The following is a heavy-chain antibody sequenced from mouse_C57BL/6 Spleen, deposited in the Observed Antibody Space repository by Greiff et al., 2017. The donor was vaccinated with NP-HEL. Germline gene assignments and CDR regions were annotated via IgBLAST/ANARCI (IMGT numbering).Heavy chain of an antibody. D-gene: IGHD2-4*01. CDR2: INTSNGGT. CDR3: ARNDFGGSY. J-gene: IGHJ3*01. Sequence: QVQLQQPGTELVKPGASVKLSCKASGFTFTSYWMHWVKQRPGQGLEWIGNINTSNGGTNYNEKFKSKATLTVDKTYSTDYMQLSSLTSENAAVYYCARNDFGGSYWGQGTLVTVSA. V-gene: IGHV1-53*01. CDR1: GFTFTSYW.